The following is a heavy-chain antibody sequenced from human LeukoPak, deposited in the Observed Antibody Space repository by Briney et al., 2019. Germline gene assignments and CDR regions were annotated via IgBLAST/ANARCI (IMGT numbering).Heavy chain of an antibody. CDR3: AKASTFYYDSSGYYY. CDR1: GFTFSSYA. D-gene: IGHD3-22*01. V-gene: IGHV3-23*01. Sequence: GGSLRLSCAASGFTFSSYAMSWVRQAPGKGLEWVSAISGSGGSTYYADSVKGRFTISRDNSKNTLYLQMNSLRAEDTAVYYCAKASTFYYDSSGYYYWGQGTLVTVSS. J-gene: IGHJ4*02. CDR2: ISGSGGST.